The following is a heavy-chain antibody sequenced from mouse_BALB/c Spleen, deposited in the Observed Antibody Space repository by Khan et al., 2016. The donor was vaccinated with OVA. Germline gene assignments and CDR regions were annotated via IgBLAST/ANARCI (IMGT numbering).Heavy chain of an antibody. V-gene: IGHV1-7*01. CDR2: INPSTGYT. D-gene: IGHD6-1*01. Sequence: QVRLQQSGAELAKPGASVKMSCKASGYTFTSYWMHWVKQRPGQGLEWIGYINPSTGYTEYNQKFKDKATLTTDKSSSTAYMQLSSLTSEDSAVYYCAASIRFYYSMDYWGQGTSVTVSS. CDR3: AASIRFYYSMDY. CDR1: GYTFTSYW. J-gene: IGHJ4*01.